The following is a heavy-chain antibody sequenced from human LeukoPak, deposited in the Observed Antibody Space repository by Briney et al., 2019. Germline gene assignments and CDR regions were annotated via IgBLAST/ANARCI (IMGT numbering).Heavy chain of an antibody. J-gene: IGHJ4*02. CDR1: GYTFTSYY. Sequence: GASVKVSCKASGYTFTSYYMHWVRQAPGQGLEWMGIINPSGGSTTFAQKFQGRVTMTRDASTSTVYLELSSLSSEDTAVYYCARSRSSGWHDFWGQGTLVIVSS. D-gene: IGHD6-19*01. CDR2: INPSGGST. V-gene: IGHV1-46*01. CDR3: ARSRSSGWHDF.